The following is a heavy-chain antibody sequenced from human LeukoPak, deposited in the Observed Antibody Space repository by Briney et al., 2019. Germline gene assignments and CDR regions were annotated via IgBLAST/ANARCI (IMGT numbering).Heavy chain of an antibody. D-gene: IGHD3-22*01. CDR1: GYTFTSYG. CDR2: ISAYNGNT. J-gene: IGHJ4*02. CDR3: ARVATSYYDSSGVFDY. V-gene: IGHV1-18*01. Sequence: ASVKVSCKASGYTFTSYGISWVRQPPGQGLEWMGWISAYNGNTNYAQKLQGRVTMTTDTSTSTAYMELRSLRSDDTAVYYCARVATSYYDSSGVFDYWGQGTLVTVSS.